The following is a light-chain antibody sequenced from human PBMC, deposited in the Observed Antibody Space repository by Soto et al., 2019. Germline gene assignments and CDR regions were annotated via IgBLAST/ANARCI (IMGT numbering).Light chain of an antibody. CDR1: QSVSNY. CDR3: QQQNNGPIT. Sequence: ILLTQSPATLSLSPGERATLSCGASQSVSNYLAWYQQKPGQAPRLLIYGASYRATGIPARFSGGGSGTDFTLTISSLEPEDFAVYYCQQQNNGPITCGQGTRRRL. V-gene: IGKV3-11*01. CDR2: GAS. J-gene: IGKJ5*01.